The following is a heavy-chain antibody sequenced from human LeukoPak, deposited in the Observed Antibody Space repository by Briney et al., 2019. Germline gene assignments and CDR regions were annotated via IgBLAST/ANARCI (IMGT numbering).Heavy chain of an antibody. CDR2: IRGDASRL. Sequence: GGSLRLSCAASGFTFSSYAMHWVRQAPGKGLEWVANIRGDASRLYYVDSVKGRFTISRDNAKNSLYLQMSNLRAEDTSVYYCARDRNYCSSDRCYDVFDIWGQGTKVTVSS. D-gene: IGHD6-19*01. CDR1: GFTFSSYA. J-gene: IGHJ3*02. V-gene: IGHV3-7*01. CDR3: ARDRNYCSSDRCYDVFDI.